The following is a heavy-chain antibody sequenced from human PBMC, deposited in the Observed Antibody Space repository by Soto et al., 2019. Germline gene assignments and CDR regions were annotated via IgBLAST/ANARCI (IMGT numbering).Heavy chain of an antibody. J-gene: IGHJ5*02. CDR1: GYTFTSYD. CDR3: ARVPPIVPAAINRFDP. Sequence: ASVKVSCKASGYTFTSYDINWVRQATGQGLEWMGWMNPNSGNTGYAQKFQGRVTMTGNTSIRTAYMELSSLRSEDTAVYYCARVPPIVPAAINRFDPWGQGTQVTVS. V-gene: IGHV1-8*01. CDR2: MNPNSGNT. D-gene: IGHD2-2*02.